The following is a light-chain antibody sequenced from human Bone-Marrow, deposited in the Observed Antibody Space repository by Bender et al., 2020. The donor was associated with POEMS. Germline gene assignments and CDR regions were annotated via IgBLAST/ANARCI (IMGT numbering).Light chain of an antibody. CDR3: SSYTSSSPYV. V-gene: IGLV2-14*03. CDR1: SSDIGSYFY. Sequence: QSALAQPPSASGSPGQSVTISCTGTSSDIGSYFYVSWYQQHPGNAPKLILYDVSNRPSGVSNRFSGSKSGNTASLTISGLQAEDEADYYCSSYTSSSPYVFGTGTKVTVL. J-gene: IGLJ1*01. CDR2: DVS.